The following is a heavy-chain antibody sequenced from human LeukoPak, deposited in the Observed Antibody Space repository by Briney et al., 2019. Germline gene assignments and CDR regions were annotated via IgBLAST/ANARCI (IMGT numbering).Heavy chain of an antibody. CDR3: ARVTIYDSSGYYLDY. CDR1: GFTFSSYA. D-gene: IGHD3-22*01. Sequence: GRSLRLSCAASGFTFSSYAMHWVRQAPGKGLEWVAVISYDGSNKYYADSVKGRFTISRDNSKNTLYLQMNSLRAEDTAVYYCARVTIYDSSGYYLDYWGLGTLVTVSS. J-gene: IGHJ4*02. V-gene: IGHV3-30*01. CDR2: ISYDGSNK.